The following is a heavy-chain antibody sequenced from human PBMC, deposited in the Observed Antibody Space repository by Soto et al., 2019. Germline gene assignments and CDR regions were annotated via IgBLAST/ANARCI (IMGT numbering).Heavy chain of an antibody. CDR2: IWFDETNK. Sequence: QVQLVESGGGVVQPGRSLRLSCAASGFTFSRYAMHWVRQAPGKGLEWVAVIWFDETNKYYVDSVRGRFTISRDNSXXTLYLQMNSLRGEDTAVYYCARDRSRGIAAAGPDYWGQGTLVTVSS. CDR1: GFTFSRYA. V-gene: IGHV3-33*01. D-gene: IGHD6-13*01. J-gene: IGHJ4*02. CDR3: ARDRSRGIAAAGPDY.